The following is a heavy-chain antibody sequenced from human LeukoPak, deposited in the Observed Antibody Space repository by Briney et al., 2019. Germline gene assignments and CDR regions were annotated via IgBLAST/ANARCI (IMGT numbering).Heavy chain of an antibody. J-gene: IGHJ4*02. CDR1: GGSISPYY. V-gene: IGHV4-59*08. CDR3: ARMGGYSGYATH. D-gene: IGHD5-12*01. CDR2: IYSSGSA. Sequence: SETLSLTCTVSGGSISPYYWSWIRQSPGKGLEWIGYIYSSGSANYNPSLKSRVTISVDTSKNQFSLKLSSVTAADTAVYYCARMGGYSGYATHWGQGTLVTLSS.